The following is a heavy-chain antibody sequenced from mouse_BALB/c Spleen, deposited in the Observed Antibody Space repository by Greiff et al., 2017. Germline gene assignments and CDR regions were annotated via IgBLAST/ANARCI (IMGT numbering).Heavy chain of an antibody. Sequence: EVKLVESGGGLVKPGGSLKLSCAASGFTFSSYAMSWVRQTPEKRLEWVASISSGGSTYYPDSVKGRFTISRDNARNILYLQMSSLRSEDTAMYYCARAGYEYFDYWGQGTTLTVSS. CDR2: ISSGGST. D-gene: IGHD1-2*01. CDR3: ARAGYEYFDY. CDR1: GFTFSSYA. J-gene: IGHJ2*01. V-gene: IGHV5-6-5*01.